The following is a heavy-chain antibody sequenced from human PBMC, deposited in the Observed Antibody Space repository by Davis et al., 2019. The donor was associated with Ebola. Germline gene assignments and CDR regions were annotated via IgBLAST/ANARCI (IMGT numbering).Heavy chain of an antibody. CDR1: GFTFSSYA. Sequence: GGSLRLSCAASGFTFSSYAMHWVRQAPGKVLEWAAVISYDGSNKYYADSVKGRFTISRDNSKNTLYLQMNSLRAEDTAVYYCARGDFWSGYYSVGGVGYWGQGTLVTVSS. J-gene: IGHJ4*02. CDR3: ARGDFWSGYYSVGGVGY. V-gene: IGHV3-30-3*01. CDR2: ISYDGSNK. D-gene: IGHD3-3*01.